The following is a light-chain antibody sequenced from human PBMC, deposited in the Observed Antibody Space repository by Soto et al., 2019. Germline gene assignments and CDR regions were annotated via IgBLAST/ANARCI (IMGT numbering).Light chain of an antibody. CDR2: DVS. CDR1: SSDVGGYNY. CDR3: RSYTSISTLVV. V-gene: IGLV2-14*01. J-gene: IGLJ2*01. Sequence: QSALTQPASVSGSPGQSITISCTGTSSDVGGYNYVSWYQQHPGKAPKLMIYDVSNRPSGLSNRFTGSKSGNTASLTISGLQAEDEADDYCRSYTSISTLVVFGGGTKLTVL.